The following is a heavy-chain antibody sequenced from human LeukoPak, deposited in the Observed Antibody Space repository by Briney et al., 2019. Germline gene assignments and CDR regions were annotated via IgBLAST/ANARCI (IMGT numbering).Heavy chain of an antibody. CDR1: GFTFSDYT. CDR3: AKNLNDDAFDI. CDR2: IIYDGSKK. Sequence: KPGGSLRLSCAASGFTFSDYTMHWVRQAPGKGLEWVAVIIYDGSKKYYADSVKGRFTISRDNSNNTLFLQMNSLRAGDAAVYYCAKNLNDDAFDIWGQGTMVTVSS. D-gene: IGHD1-1*01. J-gene: IGHJ3*02. V-gene: IGHV3-30*04.